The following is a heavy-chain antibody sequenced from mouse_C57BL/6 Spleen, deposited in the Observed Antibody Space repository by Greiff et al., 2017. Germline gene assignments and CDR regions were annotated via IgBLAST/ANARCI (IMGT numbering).Heavy chain of an antibody. CDR1: GYSITSCYY. J-gene: IGHJ2*01. D-gene: IGHD3-2*02. Sequence: EVQLQQSGPGLVKPSQSLSLTCSVTGYSITSCYYWNWIRQFPGNKLEWMGYISYNGSNNYNPSLKNRISITRDTSKNQFFLKLNSVTTEDTATYYCARQLRLRNYFDYWGQGTTLTVSS. CDR3: ARQLRLRNYFDY. V-gene: IGHV3-6*01. CDR2: ISYNGSN.